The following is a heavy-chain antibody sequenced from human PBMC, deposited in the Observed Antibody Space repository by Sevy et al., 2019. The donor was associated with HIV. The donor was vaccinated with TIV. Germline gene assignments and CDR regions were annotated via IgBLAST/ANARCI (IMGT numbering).Heavy chain of an antibody. V-gene: IGHV4-61*01. D-gene: IGHD3-22*01. CDR1: GGSVSSGSYY. CDR3: ARGGGYSDSTLYGMDV. J-gene: IGHJ6*02. Sequence: SETLSLTCTVSGGSVSSGSYYWSWIRQPPGKGLEWIGYIYYSGSTNYNPSLKSRVTISVDTSKNQFSMKLSSVTAADTAVYYCARGGGYSDSTLYGMDVWGQGTTVTVSS. CDR2: IYYSGST.